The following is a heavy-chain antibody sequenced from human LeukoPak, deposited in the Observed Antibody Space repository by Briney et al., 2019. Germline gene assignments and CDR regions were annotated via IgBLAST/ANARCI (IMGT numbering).Heavy chain of an antibody. CDR3: AKGGIRYGYWFDH. Sequence: GGSLTLSCAATGFRLTDYYMSWIRQAPGRGLEWVAYISSTGNPIFYADSVKGRFTISKDHAKNSLSLQLNSLRAEDTAVYYWAKGGIRYGYWFDHWGQGTLVTVSS. V-gene: IGHV3-11*01. D-gene: IGHD3-10*01. CDR2: ISSTGNPI. J-gene: IGHJ5*02. CDR1: GFRLTDYY.